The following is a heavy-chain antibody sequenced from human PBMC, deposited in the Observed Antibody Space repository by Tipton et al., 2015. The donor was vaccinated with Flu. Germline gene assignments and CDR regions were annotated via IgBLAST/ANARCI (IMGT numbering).Heavy chain of an antibody. CDR1: GYTFTGHY. CDR3: ARAGYVSGWALDY. V-gene: IGHV1-2*02. Sequence: QLVQSGAEVKKPGASVKVFCKASGYTFTGHYIHWVRQAPGQGLEWMGWINSNSGGTNYAQNFQGRITMTRDTSITTAYMDLSRLRSDDTAIYYCARAGYVSGWALDYWGQGTQVTVSS. CDR2: INSNSGGT. D-gene: IGHD6-19*01. J-gene: IGHJ4*02.